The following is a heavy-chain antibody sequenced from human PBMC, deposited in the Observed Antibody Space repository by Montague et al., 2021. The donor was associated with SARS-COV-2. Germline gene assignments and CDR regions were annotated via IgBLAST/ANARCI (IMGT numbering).Heavy chain of an antibody. D-gene: IGHD2-21*01. CDR2: IYYSGSS. V-gene: IGHV4-31*03. CDR3: ARARTSLIVVVNEFDY. J-gene: IGHJ4*02. CDR1: GGSISSGSYY. Sequence: TLSLTCTVSGGSISSGSYYWSWIRQHPGKGLEWIGYIYYSGSSYYNPSLKSRVTISVDTSKSQLSLRLSSVTAADTAVYYCARARTSLIVVVNEFDYWGQGTLVTDSS.